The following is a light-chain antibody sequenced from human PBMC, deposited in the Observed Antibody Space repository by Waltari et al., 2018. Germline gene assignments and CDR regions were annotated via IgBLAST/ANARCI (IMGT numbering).Light chain of an antibody. J-gene: IGLJ3*02. V-gene: IGLV4-69*01. Sequence: QLVLTQSPSASASLGASVKHTCTLSSGHINNVIAWLQQRPEKGPRYLMKVNSDGSHNKGDEIPDRFSGSGSGAERYLSISSLQSEDEADYICQTGGHGTWVFGGGTKLTVL. CDR1: SGHINNV. CDR2: VNSDGSH. CDR3: QTGGHGTWV.